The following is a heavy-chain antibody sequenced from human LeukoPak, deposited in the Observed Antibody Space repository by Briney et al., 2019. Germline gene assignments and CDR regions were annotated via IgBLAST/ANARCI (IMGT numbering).Heavy chain of an antibody. J-gene: IGHJ4*02. V-gene: IGHV3-23*01. CDR3: WESGFWSGTSYSFDY. Sequence: QPGGSLRLSCAASVFTFSSYAMSWVRQAAGRVLELVSAISGSGGSTYYADSVKRRFTISRDNSKNTLYLQMNSLRAEDTAVYYCWESGFWSGTSYSFDYWGQGTLVTVSS. CDR2: ISGSGGST. D-gene: IGHD3-3*01. CDR1: VFTFSSYA.